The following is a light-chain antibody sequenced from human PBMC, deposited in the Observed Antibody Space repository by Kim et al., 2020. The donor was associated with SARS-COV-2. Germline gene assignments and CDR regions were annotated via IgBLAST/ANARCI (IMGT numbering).Light chain of an antibody. CDR1: SSDIGGYNY. J-gene: IGLJ1*01. V-gene: IGLV2-14*01. CDR2: DVT. Sequence: QSALTQSASVSGSPGQSITISCTGTSSDIGGYNYVSWYQQDPGKAPKLMIYDVTKWPSGVSDRFSGSKSGNTASLTISGLQAEDEADYYCFSYTSTGTYVFGTGTKVTVL. CDR3: FSYTSTGTYV.